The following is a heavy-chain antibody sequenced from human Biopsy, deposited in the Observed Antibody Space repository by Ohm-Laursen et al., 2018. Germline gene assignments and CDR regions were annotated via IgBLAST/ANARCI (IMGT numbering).Heavy chain of an antibody. J-gene: IGHJ4*02. Sequence: SLRLSCAASGFIFSRYAMHWVRQAPGKGLEWVAIIWYDGSNKYYADSVKGRFTISRDDSKNTLHLQMNSLRAEDTAVYYCAKDQGYYYDRSVYYYFDYWGQGTLVTVSS. CDR1: GFIFSRYA. CDR3: AKDQGYYYDRSVYYYFDY. V-gene: IGHV3-33*06. D-gene: IGHD3-22*01. CDR2: IWYDGSNK.